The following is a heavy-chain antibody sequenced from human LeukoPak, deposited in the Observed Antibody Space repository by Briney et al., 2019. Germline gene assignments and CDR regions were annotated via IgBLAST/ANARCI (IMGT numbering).Heavy chain of an antibody. CDR1: GGSISSGGYY. V-gene: IGHV4-30-2*05. J-gene: IGHJ3*02. CDR3: ARDCSSTSCGAFDI. CDR2: IYHSGST. Sequence: PSQTLSLTCTVSGGSISSGGYYWSWIRQPPGKGLEWIGYIYHSGSTYYNPSLKSRVTISVDTSKNQFSLKLSSVTAADTAVYYCARDCSSTSCGAFDIWGQGTMVTVSS. D-gene: IGHD2-2*01.